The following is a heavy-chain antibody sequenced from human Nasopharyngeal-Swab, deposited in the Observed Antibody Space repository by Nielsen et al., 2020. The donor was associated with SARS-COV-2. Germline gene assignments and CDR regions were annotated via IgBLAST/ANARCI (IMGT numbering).Heavy chain of an antibody. Sequence: SVKVSRKASFSNYAISWVRQAPGQGLEWMGRIIPILGITNYAQKFHDRVTITADKSTSTAYMELSGLRSEDTAVYYCARGDYRGTYYFDYWGQGTLVTVSP. CDR3: ARGDYRGTYYFDY. J-gene: IGHJ4*02. V-gene: IGHV1-69*04. D-gene: IGHD1-26*01. CDR1: FSNYA. CDR2: IIPILGIT.